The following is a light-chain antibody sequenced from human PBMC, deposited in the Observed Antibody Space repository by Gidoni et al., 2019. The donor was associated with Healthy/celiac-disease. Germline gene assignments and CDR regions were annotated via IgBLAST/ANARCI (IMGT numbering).Light chain of an antibody. CDR2: AAS. V-gene: IGKV1-39*01. CDR1: QSISSY. J-gene: IGKJ5*01. CDR3: QQSYSTPPIT. Sequence: DIQMTQSPSSLSASVGDRVTITCRASQSISSYLNWYQQKPGKATKLLIYAASSLQSGVPSRCSGSGSGTDFTLTISSLQPEDCATYYCQQSYSTPPITFXXXTRLEIK.